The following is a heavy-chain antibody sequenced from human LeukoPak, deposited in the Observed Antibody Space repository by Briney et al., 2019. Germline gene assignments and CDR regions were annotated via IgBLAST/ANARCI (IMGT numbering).Heavy chain of an antibody. Sequence: ETLSLTCTVSGGSISSYWSWIRQPAGKGLEWIGRIYGSGTTTYNPSLKSRVSMSIDTSKNQFSLKLMSVTAADTAVYYCARDSGTTGEVKFDPWGQGTLVTVSS. D-gene: IGHD3-10*01. CDR2: IYGSGTT. CDR1: GGSISSY. J-gene: IGHJ5*02. CDR3: ARDSGTTGEVKFDP. V-gene: IGHV4-4*07.